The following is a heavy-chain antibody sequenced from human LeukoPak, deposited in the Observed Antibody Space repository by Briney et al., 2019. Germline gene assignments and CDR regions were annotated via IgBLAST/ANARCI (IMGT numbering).Heavy chain of an antibody. Sequence: SVKVSCKASGGTFSSYAIGWVRQAPGQGLEWMGGIIPIFGTANYAQKFQGRVTITTDESTSTAYMELSSLRSEDTAVYYCARSQDIVVVPAAIFNWFDPWGQGTLVTVSS. CDR1: GGTFSSYA. V-gene: IGHV1-69*05. CDR3: ARSQDIVVVPAAIFNWFDP. CDR2: IIPIFGTA. J-gene: IGHJ5*02. D-gene: IGHD2-2*02.